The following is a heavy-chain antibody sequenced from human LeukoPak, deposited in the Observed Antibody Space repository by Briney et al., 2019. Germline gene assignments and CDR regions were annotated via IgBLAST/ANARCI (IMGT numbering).Heavy chain of an antibody. CDR1: GGSISSGGYY. V-gene: IGHV4-31*03. D-gene: IGHD6-13*01. CDR3: ATKYSSSWYYFDY. CDR2: IYYSGST. J-gene: IGHJ4*02. Sequence: PSETLSLTCTVSGGSISSGGYYWSWIRQPPGKGLEWIGYIYYSGSTYYNPSLKSRVTISVDTSKNQFSLKLSSVTAADTAVYYCATKYSSSWYYFDYWGQGTLVTVSS.